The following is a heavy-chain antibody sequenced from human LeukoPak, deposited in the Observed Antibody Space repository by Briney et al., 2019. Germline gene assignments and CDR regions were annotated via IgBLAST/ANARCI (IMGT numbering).Heavy chain of an antibody. Sequence: PSETLSLTCAVYGGSFSGYYWSWIRQPPGKGLEWIGEINHSGSTNYNPSLKSRVTISVDTSKNQFSLKLSSVTAADTAVYYCAVSSGWYYYFDYWGQGTLVTVSS. V-gene: IGHV4-34*01. CDR2: INHSGST. CDR1: GGSFSGYY. J-gene: IGHJ4*02. D-gene: IGHD6-19*01. CDR3: AVSSGWYYYFDY.